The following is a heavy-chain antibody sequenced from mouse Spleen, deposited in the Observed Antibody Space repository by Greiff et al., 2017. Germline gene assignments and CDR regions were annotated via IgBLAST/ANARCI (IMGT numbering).Heavy chain of an antibody. CDR3: ARYGDGFAY. V-gene: IGHV1-82*01. J-gene: IGHJ3*01. Sequence: VKLQESGPELVKPGASVKISCKASGYAFSSSWMNWVKQRPGKGLEWIGRIYPGDGDTNYNGKFKGKATLTADKSSSTAYMQLSSLTSEDSAVYFCARYGDGFAYWGQGTLVTVSA. D-gene: IGHD2-3*01. CDR1: GYAFSSSW. CDR2: IYPGDGDT.